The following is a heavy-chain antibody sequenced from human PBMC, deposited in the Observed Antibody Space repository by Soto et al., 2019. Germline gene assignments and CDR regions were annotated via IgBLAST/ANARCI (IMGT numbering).Heavy chain of an antibody. D-gene: IGHD5-12*01. CDR2: ISYDGSNK. CDR3: AKAPLAGYTTL. J-gene: IGHJ4*02. Sequence: QVQLVESGGGVVQPGRPLRLSCAASGITLSTYGMHWVRQAPGKGLEWVAVISYDGSNKYYADSVKGRFTISRDKSKNPVYLQLNSPRAEDTAVYFCAKAPLAGYTTLWGQGALVTVSS. CDR1: GITLSTYG. V-gene: IGHV3-30*18.